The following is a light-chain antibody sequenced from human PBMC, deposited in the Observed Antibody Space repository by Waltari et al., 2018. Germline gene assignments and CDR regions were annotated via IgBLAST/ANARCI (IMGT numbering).Light chain of an antibody. V-gene: IGKV4-1*01. CDR2: WTS. CDR1: QTILYRFNNKNS. CDR3: QQYFSTPLT. J-gene: IGKJ4*01. Sequence: DIVMTQSPDSLAVSLGERATINCKSSQTILYRFNNKNSLAWYQQTPGQPPKLLIYWTSTRESGVPDRFSGTGSGTDFNLTISSLQAEDVAVYYCQQYFSTPLTFGGGTKVEI.